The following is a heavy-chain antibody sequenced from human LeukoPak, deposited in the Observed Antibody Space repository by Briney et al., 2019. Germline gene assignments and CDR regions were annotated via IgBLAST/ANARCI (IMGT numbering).Heavy chain of an antibody. J-gene: IGHJ2*01. Sequence: ASVKVSCKASGYTFTSYDINWVRQATGQGLEWMGWMNPNSGNTGYAQKFQGRVTMTRNTSISTAYMELSSLRSEDTAVYYCARVDVISSYGDYVSYFDLWGRGTLVTVSS. CDR3: ARVDVISSYGDYVSYFDL. CDR1: GYTFTSYD. CDR2: MNPNSGNT. V-gene: IGHV1-8*01. D-gene: IGHD4-17*01.